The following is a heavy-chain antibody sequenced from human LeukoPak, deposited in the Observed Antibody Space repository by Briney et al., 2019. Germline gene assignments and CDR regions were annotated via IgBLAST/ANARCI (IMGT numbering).Heavy chain of an antibody. V-gene: IGHV3-21*01. CDR2: ISSSSSYI. Sequence: GGSLRLSCAASGFTFSSYAMSWVRQAPGKGLEWVSSISSSSSYIYYADSVKGRFTISRDNAKNSLYLQMNSLRAEDTAVYYCARPKHSGSYYYYYYGMDVWGQGTTVTVSS. CDR1: GFTFSSYA. D-gene: IGHD1-26*01. J-gene: IGHJ6*02. CDR3: ARPKHSGSYYYYYYGMDV.